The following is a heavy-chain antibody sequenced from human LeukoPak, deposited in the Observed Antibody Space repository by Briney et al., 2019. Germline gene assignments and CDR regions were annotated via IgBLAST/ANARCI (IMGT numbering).Heavy chain of an antibody. CDR2: INHSGST. CDR3: ARGRARYCSSTSCYYYYYMDA. Sequence: SETLSLTCAVYGGSFSGYYWSWIRQPPGKGLEWIGEINHSGSTNYNPSLKSRVTISVDTSKNQFSLKLSSVTAADTAVYYCARGRARYCSSTSCYYYYYMDAWGKGTTVTVSS. J-gene: IGHJ6*03. V-gene: IGHV4-34*01. CDR1: GGSFSGYY. D-gene: IGHD2-2*01.